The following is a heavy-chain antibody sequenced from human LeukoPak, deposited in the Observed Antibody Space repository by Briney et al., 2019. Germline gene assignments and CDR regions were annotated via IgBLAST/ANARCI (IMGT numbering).Heavy chain of an antibody. J-gene: IGHJ4*02. CDR2: LFGGGST. V-gene: IGHV3-66*01. D-gene: IGHD1-26*01. CDR1: GFTFSSYR. CDR3: ARGGVGTTALYYFDS. Sequence: GGSLRLSCAASGFTFSSYRMNWVRQAPGKGLEWVSVLFGGGSTYYADSVKGRFSISRDNSENTLYLQMNSLRAEDTAVYYCARGGVGTTALYYFDSWGQGTLVTVSS.